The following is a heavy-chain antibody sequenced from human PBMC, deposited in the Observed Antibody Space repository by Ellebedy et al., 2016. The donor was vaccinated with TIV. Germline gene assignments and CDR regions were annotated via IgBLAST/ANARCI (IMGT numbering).Heavy chain of an antibody. D-gene: IGHD6-13*01. CDR1: GFTFDDYT. Sequence: GESLKIPCAAPGFTFDDYTMHWVRQAPGKGLEWVSLIIWDGGSTYYADSVKGRFTISRDNSKNSLYLQMNSLRTEDTALYYCAKGGVAAAGTRIDYWGQGTLVTVSS. CDR2: IIWDGGST. V-gene: IGHV3-43*01. CDR3: AKGGVAAAGTRIDY. J-gene: IGHJ4*02.